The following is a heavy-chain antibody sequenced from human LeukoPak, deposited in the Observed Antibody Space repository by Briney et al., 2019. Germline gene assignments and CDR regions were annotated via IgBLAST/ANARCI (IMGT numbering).Heavy chain of an antibody. V-gene: IGHV3-7*01. J-gene: IGHJ6*03. D-gene: IGHD3-3*01. Sequence: GGSLRLSCEDSGITFSSNSMNWVRQAPGKGLEWVANIKQDGSEKYYVDSVKGRFTISRDNAKNSLYLQMNSLRAEDTALYYCARLRYNDFWSGHWKYYYYMDVWGKGTTVTVSS. CDR3: ARLRYNDFWSGHWKYYYYMDV. CDR2: IKQDGSEK. CDR1: GITFSSNS.